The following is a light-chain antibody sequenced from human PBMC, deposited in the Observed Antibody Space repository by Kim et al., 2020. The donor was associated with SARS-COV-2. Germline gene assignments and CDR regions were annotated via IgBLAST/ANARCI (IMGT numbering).Light chain of an antibody. J-gene: IGLJ2*01. V-gene: IGLV2-14*04. CDR2: DVS. Sequence: GQSITISCSGTSSDVGGYNDVSCYQQHPGKAPKLMIYDVSKRPSGVSNRFSGSKSGNTASLTISGLQAEDEADYYCSSYTSSSTLVFGGGTQLTVL. CDR3: SSYTSSSTLV. CDR1: SSDVGGYND.